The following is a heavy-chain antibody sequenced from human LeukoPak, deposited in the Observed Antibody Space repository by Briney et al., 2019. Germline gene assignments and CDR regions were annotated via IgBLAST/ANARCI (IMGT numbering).Heavy chain of an antibody. D-gene: IGHD4-17*01. Sequence: AAVKVSCKPSGGTFSSYAISWVRQAPGQGLEWMGGIIPIFGTANYAQKLQGRVTITADESTSTAYMELSSLRSEDTAVYYCASHYGDYSNWFDPWGQGTLVTVSS. CDR3: ASHYGDYSNWFDP. CDR1: GGTFSSYA. V-gene: IGHV1-69*13. CDR2: IIPIFGTA. J-gene: IGHJ5*02.